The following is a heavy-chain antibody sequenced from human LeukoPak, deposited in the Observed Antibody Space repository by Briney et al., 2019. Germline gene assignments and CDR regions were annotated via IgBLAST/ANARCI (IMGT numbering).Heavy chain of an antibody. Sequence: GGSLRLSCAASGFAFRTYWMAWVRQAPGKGLEWVANIKGDESARHQADSVKGRFTISRDNAQNSVYLQMSSLRGEHTAVYYCARDVGGSLDYWGQGTLVTVSS. CDR3: ARDVGGSLDY. J-gene: IGHJ4*02. D-gene: IGHD1-26*01. CDR1: GFAFRTYW. V-gene: IGHV3-7*01. CDR2: IKGDESAR.